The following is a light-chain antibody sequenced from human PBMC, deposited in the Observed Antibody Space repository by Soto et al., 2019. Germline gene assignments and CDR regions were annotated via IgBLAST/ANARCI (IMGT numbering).Light chain of an antibody. V-gene: IGLV2-14*01. CDR2: EVT. J-gene: IGLJ1*01. CDR3: SSYTNINTRACV. Sequence: QSALTQPASVSGSPGQSITISCTGTSGDIGSYNRVSWYQQHPGKAPKLIMYEVTDRPSGGSNRFSGSNSGNTASLTISGLQAEDEAEYYCSSYTNINTRACVFGTGTKLTVL. CDR1: SGDIGSYNR.